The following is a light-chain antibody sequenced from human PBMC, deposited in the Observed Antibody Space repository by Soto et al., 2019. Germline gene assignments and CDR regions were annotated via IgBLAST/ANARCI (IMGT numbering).Light chain of an antibody. J-gene: IGKJ1*01. CDR3: QQSYRSPWT. V-gene: IGKV4-1*01. Sequence: DIVMTQSPDSLALSLGERATINCKSSQTVLDSSNNKNYLAWYQQKPGQPPKLLIYWASTRESGVPDRFSGSGSETDFPLTITSLQAEDGALYFCQQSYRSPWTFGQGTKVEIK. CDR2: WAS. CDR1: QTVLDSSNNKNY.